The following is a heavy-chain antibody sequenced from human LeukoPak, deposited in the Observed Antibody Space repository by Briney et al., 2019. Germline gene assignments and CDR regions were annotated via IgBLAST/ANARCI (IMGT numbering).Heavy chain of an antibody. CDR3: ARTNYYDSGGPLYYYMDV. CDR2: INHSGST. D-gene: IGHD3-22*01. CDR1: GGSFSGYY. Sequence: KPSETLSLTCAVYGGSFSGYYWSWIRQPPGKGLEWIGEINHSGSTNYNPSLKSRVTISVDTSKNRFSLKLSSVTAADTAVYYCARTNYYDSGGPLYYYMDVWGKGTTVTVSS. V-gene: IGHV4-34*01. J-gene: IGHJ6*03.